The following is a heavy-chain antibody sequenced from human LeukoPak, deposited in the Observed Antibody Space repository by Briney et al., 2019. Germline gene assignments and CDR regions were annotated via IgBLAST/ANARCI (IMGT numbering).Heavy chain of an antibody. CDR3: ARARNYYDNSGYLNY. J-gene: IGHJ4*02. V-gene: IGHV3-11*04. CDR1: GFTFSDYC. D-gene: IGHD3-22*01. Sequence: PGGSLRLSCAASGFTFSDYCMSWIRQAPGKGLEWVSYISSSGSTIYYADSVKGRFTISRDNAKNSLYLQMNSLRAEDTALYYCARARNYYDNSGYLNYWGQGTLVTVSS. CDR2: ISSSGSTI.